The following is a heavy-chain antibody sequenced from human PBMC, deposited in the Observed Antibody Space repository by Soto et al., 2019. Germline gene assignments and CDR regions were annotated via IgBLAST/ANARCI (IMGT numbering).Heavy chain of an antibody. Sequence: QVQLVESGGDEVQPGRTFRLSCAASGFTFSSYAMHWVRQAPGKGLEWVAVISYDGSNKDYADSVKGRFTISRDNSKNTLYLQMNSLRAEDTAVYYCARETLRHTVRGVIIPNCDYWGQGTLVTVSS. D-gene: IGHD3-10*01. V-gene: IGHV3-30-3*01. J-gene: IGHJ4*02. CDR1: GFTFSSYA. CDR3: ARETLRHTVRGVIIPNCDY. CDR2: ISYDGSNK.